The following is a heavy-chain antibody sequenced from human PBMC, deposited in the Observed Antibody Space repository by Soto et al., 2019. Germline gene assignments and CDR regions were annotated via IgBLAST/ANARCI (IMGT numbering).Heavy chain of an antibody. CDR2: INSGSSTI. V-gene: IGHV3-48*01. CDR3: FRGRVVTTSGPNFDY. D-gene: IGHD3-3*01. CDR1: GFTFSSYS. Sequence: EVQLVESGGGLVQPGGSLRLSCAGSGFTFSSYSMNWVRQAPGKGLEWVSYINSGSSTIYYADSVKGQFTISRDNAKNSLYRQMNSLRAEDRAISYWFRGRVVTTSGPNFDYWGQGSLVTISS. J-gene: IGHJ4*02.